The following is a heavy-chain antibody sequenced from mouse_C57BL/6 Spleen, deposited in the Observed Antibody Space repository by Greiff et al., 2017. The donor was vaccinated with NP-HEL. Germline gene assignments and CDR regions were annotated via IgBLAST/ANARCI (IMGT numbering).Heavy chain of an antibody. CDR1: GFNFKDYY. Sequence: EVNVVESGAELVRPGASVKLSCTASGFNFKDYYMHWVKQRPEQGLEWIGRIDPEDGDTEYAPKFQGKATMTADTSSNTAYLQLSSLTSEDTAVYYCTTFYYGSSYDYYAMDHWGQGTSVTVSS. CDR2: IDPEDGDT. D-gene: IGHD1-1*01. J-gene: IGHJ4*01. V-gene: IGHV14-1*01. CDR3: TTFYYGSSYDYYAMDH.